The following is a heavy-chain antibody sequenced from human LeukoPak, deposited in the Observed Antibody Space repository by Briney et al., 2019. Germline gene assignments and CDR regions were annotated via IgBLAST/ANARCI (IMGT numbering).Heavy chain of an antibody. CDR1: GGSFSGYY. J-gene: IGHJ4*02. CDR3: ARVDTAMVRNFDY. D-gene: IGHD5-18*01. Sequence: SETLSLTCAVYGGSFSGYYWSWIRQPPGKGLEWIGEINHSGSTYYNPSLKSRVTISVDTSKNQFSLKLSSVTAADTAVYYCARVDTAMVRNFDYWGQGTLVTVSS. V-gene: IGHV4-34*01. CDR2: INHSGST.